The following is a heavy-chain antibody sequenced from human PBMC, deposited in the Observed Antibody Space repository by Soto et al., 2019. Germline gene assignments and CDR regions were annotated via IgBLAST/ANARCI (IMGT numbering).Heavy chain of an antibody. CDR3: ARDDCNGGSCDGGHYLDL. Sequence: QVQLVQSGPEVKKAGASVKVSCTAPTDYIFLAYGFDWVRQAPGQGLEWMGWISPKFGRTNYARTLQDRFAMTTDVSTNSVSMELRDLRSDDTAVYYCARDDCNGGSCDGGHYLDLWGRGTPISVSS. J-gene: IGHJ2*01. CDR1: DYIFLAYG. V-gene: IGHV1-18*01. CDR2: ISPKFGRT. D-gene: IGHD2-15*01.